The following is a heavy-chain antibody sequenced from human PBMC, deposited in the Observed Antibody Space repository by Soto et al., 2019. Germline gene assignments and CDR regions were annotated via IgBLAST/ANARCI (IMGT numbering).Heavy chain of an antibody. CDR1: GFTFSSYW. D-gene: IGHD6-13*01. CDR2: IKQDGSEK. Sequence: PGGSLRLSCAASGFTFSSYWMSWVRQAPGKGLEWVANIKQDGSEKYYVDSAKGRFTISRDNAKNSLYLQMNSLRAEDTAVYYCARLGDEYSSSWSSYYYCMDVWGQGTTVTVSS. V-gene: IGHV3-7*03. CDR3: ARLGDEYSSSWSSYYYCMDV. J-gene: IGHJ6*02.